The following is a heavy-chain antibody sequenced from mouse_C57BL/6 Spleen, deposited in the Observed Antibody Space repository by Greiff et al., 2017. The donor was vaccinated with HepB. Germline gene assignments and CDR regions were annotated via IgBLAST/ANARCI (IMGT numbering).Heavy chain of an antibody. V-gene: IGHV1-82*01. CDR3: ARLGFDYYGFDY. CDR1: GYAFSSSW. J-gene: IGHJ2*01. D-gene: IGHD1-1*01. Sequence: QVQLQQSGPELVKPGASVKISCKASGYAFSSSWMNWVKQRPGKGLEWIGRIYPGDGDTNYNGKFKGKATLTADKSSSTAYMQLSSLTSEDAAVYFCARLGFDYYGFDYWGQGTTLTVSS. CDR2: IYPGDGDT.